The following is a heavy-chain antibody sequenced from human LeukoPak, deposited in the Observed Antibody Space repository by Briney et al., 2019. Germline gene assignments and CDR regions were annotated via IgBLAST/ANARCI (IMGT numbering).Heavy chain of an antibody. J-gene: IGHJ5*02. V-gene: IGHV3-23*01. CDR2: ISGSGGST. CDR3: AKGDVVVVAATPSWFDP. CDR1: GFTFSSYS. D-gene: IGHD2-15*01. Sequence: PGGSLRLSCAASGFTFSSYSMNWVRQAPGKGLEWVSAISGSGGSTYYADSVKDRFTISRDNSKNTLYLQMNSLRAEDTAVYYCAKGDVVVVAATPSWFDPWGQGTLVTVSS.